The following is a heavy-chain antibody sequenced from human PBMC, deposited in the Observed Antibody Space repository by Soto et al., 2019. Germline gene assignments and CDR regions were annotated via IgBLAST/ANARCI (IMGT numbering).Heavy chain of an antibody. J-gene: IGHJ3*01. D-gene: IGHD2-15*01. CDR1: GFSFSSHA. CDR2: ISGSGGST. CDR3: VFQYCSGDNCYAFDV. Sequence: GGSLRLSCAASGFSFSSHAMNWVRQAPGKGLQWVSVISGSGGSTYYADSVKGRFTISRDNSKNTLDLQMNSLRAEDTAVYYCVFQYCSGDNCYAFDVWGQGTMVTVSS. V-gene: IGHV3-23*01.